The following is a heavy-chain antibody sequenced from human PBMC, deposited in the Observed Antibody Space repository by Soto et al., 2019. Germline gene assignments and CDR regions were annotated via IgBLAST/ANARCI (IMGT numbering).Heavy chain of an antibody. Sequence: ETLSLTCAVSGGSISNYYWSWIRQPAGKGLEWIGRFYASGYTNYNPSLKSRVTMSLDISKNQFSLRLSSVTAADTAVYYCARGNQVAMSDYWGQGTLVTVSS. V-gene: IGHV4-4*07. CDR3: ARGNQVAMSDY. J-gene: IGHJ4*02. CDR2: FYASGYT. CDR1: GGSISNYY.